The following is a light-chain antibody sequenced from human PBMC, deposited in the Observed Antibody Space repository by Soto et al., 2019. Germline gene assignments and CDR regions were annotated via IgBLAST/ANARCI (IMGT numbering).Light chain of an antibody. J-gene: IGLJ3*02. Sequence: QSVLTQPPSVSAAPGQKVTISCSGSSSNIGYDYVSWFQQFPGAAPKLLIYHSHKRHSGVPDRFSGSTSGTSATLGITGLQTGDEAVYYCGAWDSSLTAGVFGGGTKVTVL. CDR3: GAWDSSLTAGV. CDR2: HSH. V-gene: IGLV1-51*01. CDR1: SSNIGYDY.